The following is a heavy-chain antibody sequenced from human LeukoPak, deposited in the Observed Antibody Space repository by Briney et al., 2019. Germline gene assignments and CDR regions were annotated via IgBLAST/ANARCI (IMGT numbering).Heavy chain of an antibody. Sequence: PSQTLSLTCTVSGVSISSGGYYWSWIRQHPGKGLEWIGYIYYSGSTYYNPSLKSRVTIPVDTFKNQFSLKLSSVTAADTAVYYCARGGYYDSSGYYPSPPRGYNYYYMGVWGKGTTVTVSS. D-gene: IGHD3-22*01. V-gene: IGHV4-31*03. CDR3: ARGGYYDSSGYYPSPPRGYNYYYMGV. J-gene: IGHJ6*03. CDR1: GVSISSGGYY. CDR2: IYYSGST.